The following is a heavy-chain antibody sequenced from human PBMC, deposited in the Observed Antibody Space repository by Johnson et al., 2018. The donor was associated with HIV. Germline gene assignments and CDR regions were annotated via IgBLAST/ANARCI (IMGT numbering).Heavy chain of an antibody. CDR1: GFTVSSNY. CDR2: ISGSGDSA. Sequence: VLLVESGGGLVQPGGSLRLSCAASGFTVSSNYMSWVRQAPGKGLEWVSIISGSGDSAYYADSVKGRFTISRDNSKNTLYLQMNSLRAEDTAVYYCASPGTVVTGLAFDIWGQGTMVTVSS. V-gene: IGHV3-66*02. J-gene: IGHJ3*02. CDR3: ASPGTVVTGLAFDI. D-gene: IGHD4-23*01.